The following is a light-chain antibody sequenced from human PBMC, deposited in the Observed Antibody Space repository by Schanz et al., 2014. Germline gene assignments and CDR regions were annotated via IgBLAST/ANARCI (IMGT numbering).Light chain of an antibody. CDR1: SSDVGGYNY. CDR3: SSYAGSNNLV. Sequence: QSALTQPASVSGSPGQSIAISCTGTSSDVGGYNYVSWYQQHPGKAPKLLIYDVSNRPSGVSNRFSGSKSGNTASLTVSGLQVEDEADYYCSSYAGSNNLVFGGGTKLTVL. V-gene: IGLV2-14*01. J-gene: IGLJ2*01. CDR2: DVS.